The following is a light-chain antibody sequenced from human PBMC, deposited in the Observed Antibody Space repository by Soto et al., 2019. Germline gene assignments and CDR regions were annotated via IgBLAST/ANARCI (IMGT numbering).Light chain of an antibody. CDR2: DAS. Sequence: EIVLTQSPATLSLSPGERATLSCRASQSVSSYLAWYQQKPGQXPXXLIYDASNRATGIPARFSGSGSGTEFTLTISSIEPEDFAVYYCQQRSFSITFGQGTRLEIK. V-gene: IGKV3-11*01. CDR1: QSVSSY. CDR3: QQRSFSIT. J-gene: IGKJ5*01.